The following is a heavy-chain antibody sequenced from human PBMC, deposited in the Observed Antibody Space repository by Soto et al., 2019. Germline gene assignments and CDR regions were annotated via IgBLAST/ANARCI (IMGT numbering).Heavy chain of an antibody. CDR3: ARESPLHGVTPFFDY. J-gene: IGHJ4*02. V-gene: IGHV3-30-3*01. CDR1: GFTFSSYA. Sequence: QVQLVESGGGVVQPGRSLRLSCAASGFTFSSYAMHWVRQAPGKGLEWVAVISYDGSNKYYADSVKGRFTISRDNSKNTLYLQMNSLRAEDTAVYYCARESPLHGVTPFFDYWGQGTLVTVSS. D-gene: IGHD4-4*01. CDR2: ISYDGSNK.